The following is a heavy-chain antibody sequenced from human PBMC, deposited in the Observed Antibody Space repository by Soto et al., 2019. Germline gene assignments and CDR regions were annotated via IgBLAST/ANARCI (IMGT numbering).Heavy chain of an antibody. CDR3: ARHGHSTDWYASWDH. D-gene: IGHD6-19*01. J-gene: IGHJ4*02. Sequence: PSETLSLTCTVSGGSISNNYWSWIRQPPGKGLEWVGYIYYTGSTKYNPSLKSRVTILVDTSKNEFSLKMNSVTAADTAVYYCARHGHSTDWYASWDHWGQGTLVTVSS. CDR1: GGSISNNY. CDR2: IYYTGST. V-gene: IGHV4-59*08.